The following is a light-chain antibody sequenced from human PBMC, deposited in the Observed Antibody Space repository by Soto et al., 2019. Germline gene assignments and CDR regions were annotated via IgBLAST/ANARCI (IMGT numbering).Light chain of an antibody. CDR1: QSLVFSNGYNY. V-gene: IGKV2-28*01. CDR3: MQALQTPIT. CDR2: LGS. J-gene: IGKJ5*01. Sequence: DIVMSQSPLSLPVTPGEPASISCRSSQSLVFSNGYNYLDWYLQKPGQSPQLLMYLGSSRASGVPDRFSGSGSGTDFTLKISRVEAEDVGVYYCMQALQTPITFGQGTRLEIK.